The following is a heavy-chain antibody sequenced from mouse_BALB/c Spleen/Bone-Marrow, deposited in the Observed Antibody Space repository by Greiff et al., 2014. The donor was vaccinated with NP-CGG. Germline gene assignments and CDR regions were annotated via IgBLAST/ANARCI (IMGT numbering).Heavy chain of an antibody. V-gene: IGHV14-3*02. D-gene: IGHD1-1*01. CDR2: IDPANGNT. J-gene: IGHJ2*01. Sequence: EVKLVESGAELVKPGASVKLSCTASGFNIKDTYMHWVKQRPEQGLEWIGRIDPANGNTKYDPKFQGKATITADTSSNTAYLQLSSLTSEDTAVYYCARYYYGSSYFGYWDQGTTLTVSS. CDR1: GFNIKDTY. CDR3: ARYYYGSSYFGY.